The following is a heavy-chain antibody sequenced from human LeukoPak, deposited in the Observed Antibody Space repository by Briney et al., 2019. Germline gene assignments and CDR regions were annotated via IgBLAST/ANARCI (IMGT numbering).Heavy chain of an antibody. CDR2: ISYDGSNK. V-gene: IGHV3-30-3*01. Sequence: GGSLRLSCAASGFTFSSYAMHWVRQAPGKGLEWVAVISYDGSNKYYADSVKGRFTISRDNSKNTLYLHMNSLRAEDTAVYYCARAPLSANAFDIWGQGTMVTVSS. CDR3: ARAPLSANAFDI. J-gene: IGHJ3*02. CDR1: GFTFSSYA.